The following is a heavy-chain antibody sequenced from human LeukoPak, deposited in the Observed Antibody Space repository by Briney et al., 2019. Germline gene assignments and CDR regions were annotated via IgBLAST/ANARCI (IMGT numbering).Heavy chain of an antibody. Sequence: GGSLRLSRAASGFTFDDYAMHWVRQAPGKGLEWVSGISWNSGSIGYADSVKGRFTISRDNAKNSLYLQMNSLRAEDTALYYCAKAPYYYMDVWGKGTTVTVSS. D-gene: IGHD2-21*01. V-gene: IGHV3-9*01. CDR3: AKAPYYYMDV. CDR2: ISWNSGSI. CDR1: GFTFDDYA. J-gene: IGHJ6*03.